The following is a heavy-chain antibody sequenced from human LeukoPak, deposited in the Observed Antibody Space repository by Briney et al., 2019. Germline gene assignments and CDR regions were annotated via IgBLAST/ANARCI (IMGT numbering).Heavy chain of an antibody. Sequence: SVKVSCKASGGTFSSYAISWVRQAPGQGLEWMGGIIPIFGTANYAQKVQGRVTITADKSTSTAYMELSSLRSEDTAVYYCARVDNMVRGIIAYWGQGTLVTVSS. V-gene: IGHV1-69*06. D-gene: IGHD3-10*01. CDR3: ARVDNMVRGIIAY. CDR1: GGTFSSYA. J-gene: IGHJ4*02. CDR2: IIPIFGTA.